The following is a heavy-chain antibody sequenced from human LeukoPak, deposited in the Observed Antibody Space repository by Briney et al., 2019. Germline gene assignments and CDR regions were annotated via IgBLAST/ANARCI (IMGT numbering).Heavy chain of an antibody. D-gene: IGHD3-22*01. CDR2: IYPGDSDT. CDR1: GYSFTSYW. V-gene: IGHV5-51*01. Sequence: GESLKISCKGSGYSFTSYWTGWVRQMPGKGLEWMGIIYPGDSDTRYSPSFQGQVTISADKSISTAYLQWSSLKASDTAMYYCARLGYYDSSGYFEWFDPWGQGTLVTVSS. CDR3: ARLGYYDSSGYFEWFDP. J-gene: IGHJ5*02.